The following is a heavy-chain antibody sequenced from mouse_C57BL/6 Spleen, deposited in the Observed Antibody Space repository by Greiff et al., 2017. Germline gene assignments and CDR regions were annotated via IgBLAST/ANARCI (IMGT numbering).Heavy chain of an antibody. CDR1: GYSITSGYY. Sequence: EVQLQESGPGLVKPSQSLSLTCSVTGYSITSGYYWNWIRQFPGNKLEWMGYISYDGSNNYNPSLKNRISITRDPSKNQFFLKLNSVTTEDTATYYCARDVPITTVVEGDYAMDYWGQGTSVTVSS. V-gene: IGHV3-6*01. J-gene: IGHJ4*01. CDR3: ARDVPITTVVEGDYAMDY. CDR2: ISYDGSN. D-gene: IGHD1-1*01.